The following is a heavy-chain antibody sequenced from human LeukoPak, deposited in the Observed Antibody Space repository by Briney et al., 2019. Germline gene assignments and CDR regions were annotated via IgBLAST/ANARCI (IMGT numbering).Heavy chain of an antibody. J-gene: IGHJ6*03. CDR1: GGSISSSNW. V-gene: IGHV4-4*02. CDR3: ARETTAMANYYMDV. Sequence: SETLSLTCVVSGGSISSSNWWSWVRQPPGKGLEWIGYIYYSGSTNYNPSLKSRVTISVDTSKNQFSLKLSSVTAADTAVYYCARETTAMANYYMDVWGKGTTVTVSS. CDR2: IYYSGST. D-gene: IGHD5-18*01.